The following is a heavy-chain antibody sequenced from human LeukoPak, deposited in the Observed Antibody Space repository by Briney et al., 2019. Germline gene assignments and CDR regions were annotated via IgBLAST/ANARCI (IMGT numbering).Heavy chain of an antibody. V-gene: IGHV3-20*04. J-gene: IGHJ4*02. CDR1: GFTFDDYG. CDR2: INWNGGST. CDR3: ARGLMGGYPYFEN. D-gene: IGHD3-22*01. Sequence: GGSLRLSCAASGFTFDDYGMRWVRQAPGKGLAGVSGINWNGGSTSYADSVKGRFTISRDNAKNSLYLQMNSLRAEDTAFYYCARGLMGGYPYFENWGQGTLVTVSS.